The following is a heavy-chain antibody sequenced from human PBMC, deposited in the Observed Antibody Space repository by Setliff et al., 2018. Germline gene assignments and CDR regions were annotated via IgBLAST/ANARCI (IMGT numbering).Heavy chain of an antibody. J-gene: IGHJ6*02. CDR2: IHASGSP. CDR3: ARSMIQRNYYCGLDV. CDR1: GGSITSGSFY. V-gene: IGHV4-61*02. Sequence: SETLSLTCTVSGGSITSGSFYWSWIRQPAGKKLEWIGRIHASGSPDYNPSFKSRVTISRDTSTNQFSLKLGSVTAADTAVYYCARSMIQRNYYCGLDVWGQGTTVTVSS. D-gene: IGHD3-16*01.